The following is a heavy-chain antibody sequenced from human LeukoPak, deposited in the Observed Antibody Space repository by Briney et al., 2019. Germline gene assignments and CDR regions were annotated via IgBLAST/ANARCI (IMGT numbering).Heavy chain of an antibody. V-gene: IGHV1-18*01. Sequence: GASVKVSCXASGYTFTSYGISWVRQARGQGLELMAWISAYNGNTNYEQKLHGRVTMISVKSTSTAYTELRSLRSDDTAVYYCARVSYSGYERVDAFDIWGQGTMDTVSS. CDR2: ISAYNGNT. CDR3: ARVSYSGYERVDAFDI. J-gene: IGHJ3*02. D-gene: IGHD5-12*01. CDR1: GYTFTSYG.